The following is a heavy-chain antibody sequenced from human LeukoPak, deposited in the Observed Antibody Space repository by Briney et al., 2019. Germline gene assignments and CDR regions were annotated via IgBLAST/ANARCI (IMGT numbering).Heavy chain of an antibody. Sequence: GGSLRPSCAASGFTFSSYAMSWVRQAPGKGLEWVSAISGSGGSTYYADSVKGRFTISRDNSKNTLYLQMNSLRAEDTAVYYCAKDATYYYGSGGPPDYWGQGTLVTVSS. V-gene: IGHV3-23*01. J-gene: IGHJ4*02. D-gene: IGHD3-10*01. CDR2: ISGSGGST. CDR1: GFTFSSYA. CDR3: AKDATYYYGSGGPPDY.